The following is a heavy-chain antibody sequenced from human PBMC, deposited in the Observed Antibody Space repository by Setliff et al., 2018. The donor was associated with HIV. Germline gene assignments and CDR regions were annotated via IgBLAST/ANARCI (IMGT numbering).Heavy chain of an antibody. CDR3: ARDVEHMMDV. J-gene: IGHJ6*02. V-gene: IGHV1-18*01. Sequence: ASVKVSCKPSGYTFTAYGLSWVRQAPGQGLEWMGWISTYSDETSYAQTLQGRVTMTTDTSTSTAYMELRRPTFDDTAVYYCARDVEHMMDVWGQGTTVTVSS. CDR1: GYTFTAYG. CDR2: ISTYSDET.